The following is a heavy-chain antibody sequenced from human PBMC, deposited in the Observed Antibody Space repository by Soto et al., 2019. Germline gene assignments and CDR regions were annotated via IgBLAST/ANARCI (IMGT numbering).Heavy chain of an antibody. V-gene: IGHV3-53*01. CDR2: IYSGGST. CDR1: GFTVSSNY. J-gene: IGHJ4*02. D-gene: IGHD3-10*01. Sequence: EVQLVESGGGLIQPGGSLRLSCAASGFTVSSNYMSWVRQAPGKGLEWVSVIYSGGSTYYADSVKGRFTISRDNSNNTLYLQMNSLRAEDTAVYYCARGRPMVRGVFDYWGQGTLVTVSS. CDR3: ARGRPMVRGVFDY.